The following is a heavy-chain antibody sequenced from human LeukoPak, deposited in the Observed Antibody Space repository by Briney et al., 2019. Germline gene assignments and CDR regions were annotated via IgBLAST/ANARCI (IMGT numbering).Heavy chain of an antibody. CDR3: ARSQRENDAFDI. Sequence: GGSLRLSCAASGFTVSSNYMSWVRQAPGKGLEWVSVIYSGGSTYYADSVKGRFTISRDNAKNSLYLQMNSLRAEDTAVYYCARSQRENDAFDIWGQGTMVTVSS. CDR2: IYSGGST. V-gene: IGHV3-66*01. CDR1: GFTVSSNY. J-gene: IGHJ3*02.